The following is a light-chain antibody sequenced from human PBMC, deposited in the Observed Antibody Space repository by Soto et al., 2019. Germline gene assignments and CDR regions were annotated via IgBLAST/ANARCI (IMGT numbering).Light chain of an antibody. J-gene: IGKJ1*01. CDR1: QNHLYSFNNKNY. Sequence: DIVMTQSPDSLAVSRGERATISCKSSQNHLYSFNNKNYLAWYQKKPGQPPKQLIYWASTRESGVPARFSGSGSGTDFTLTISSLQAEDVAVYYCHQYYSTPQTFGQGTKVEIK. CDR3: HQYYSTPQT. V-gene: IGKV4-1*01. CDR2: WAS.